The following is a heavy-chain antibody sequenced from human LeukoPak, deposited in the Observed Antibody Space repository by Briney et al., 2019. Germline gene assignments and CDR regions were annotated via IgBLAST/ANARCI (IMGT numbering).Heavy chain of an antibody. CDR2: ISTDGSST. J-gene: IGHJ4*02. CDR1: GFTFSSYW. Sequence: LPGGSLRLSCAASGFTFSSYWMHWVRQAPGKGLVWVSRISTDGSSTSYADSVKGRFTISRDNAKNTLYLQMDSLRAEDTAVYYCARARPTVYSDYWGQGTLVTVSS. V-gene: IGHV3-74*01. CDR3: ARARPTVYSDY. D-gene: IGHD2-8*01.